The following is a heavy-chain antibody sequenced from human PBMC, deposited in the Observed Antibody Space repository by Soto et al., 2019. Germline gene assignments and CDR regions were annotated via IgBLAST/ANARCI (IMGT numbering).Heavy chain of an antibody. CDR3: ARESEDLTSNFDY. CDR2: ISSTTNYI. V-gene: IGHV3-21*06. CDR1: GFTFTRYS. Sequence: EVQLVESGGGVVKPGGSLRLSCAASGFTFTRYSMNWVRQAPGKGLEWVSSISSTTNYIYYGDSMKGRFTITRDNAKNSQYREMNSLRAQDTAVYYCARESEDLTSNFDYWGQGTLVTVSS. J-gene: IGHJ4*02.